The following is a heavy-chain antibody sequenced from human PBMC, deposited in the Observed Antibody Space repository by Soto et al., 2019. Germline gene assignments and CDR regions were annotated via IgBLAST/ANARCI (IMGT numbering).Heavy chain of an antibody. D-gene: IGHD3-9*01. CDR2: IYYSGST. J-gene: IGHJ4*02. CDR1: GGSISSGGYY. CDR3: ARGPVGYFDWLPLHPSFDY. Sequence: SETLSLTCAVSGGSISSGGYYWSWIRQHPGKGLEWIGYIYYSGSTYYNPSLKSRVTISVDTPKNQFSLKLSSVTAADTAVYYCARGPVGYFDWLPLHPSFDYWGQGTLVTVSS. V-gene: IGHV4-31*11.